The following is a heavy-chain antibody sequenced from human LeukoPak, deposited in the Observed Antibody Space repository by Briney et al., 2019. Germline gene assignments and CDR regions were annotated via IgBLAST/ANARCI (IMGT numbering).Heavy chain of an antibody. Sequence: QSGRSLRLSCAASGFTFSSYAMHWVRQAPGKGLEWVAVISYDGSNKYYADSVKGRFTISRDNSKNTLYLQMSSLRAEDTAVYYCARDGRETMIVETPLDYWGQGALVTVSS. CDR1: GFTFSSYA. J-gene: IGHJ4*02. D-gene: IGHD3-22*01. V-gene: IGHV3-30-3*01. CDR3: ARDGRETMIVETPLDY. CDR2: ISYDGSNK.